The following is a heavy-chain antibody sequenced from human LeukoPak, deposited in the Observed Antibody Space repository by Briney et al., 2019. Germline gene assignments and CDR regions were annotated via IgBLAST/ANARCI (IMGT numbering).Heavy chain of an antibody. CDR1: GFTFSSYG. D-gene: IGHD3-16*02. J-gene: IGHJ3*02. CDR2: ISSSGSTI. Sequence: PGGSLRLSWAASGFTFSSYGMHWVRQASGKGLEWVSYISSSGSTIYYADSVKGRFTISRVNAKNSLSLQMNSLRAEDTAVYYCAIGGLYDYVWGSYRYKSAFDIWGQGTMVTVSS. V-gene: IGHV3-48*04. CDR3: AIGGLYDYVWGSYRYKSAFDI.